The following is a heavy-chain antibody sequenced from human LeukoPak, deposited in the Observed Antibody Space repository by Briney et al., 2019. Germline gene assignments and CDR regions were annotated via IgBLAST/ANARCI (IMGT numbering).Heavy chain of an antibody. Sequence: PGGSLRLSCAASGFIFKNSWMGWVRQAPGEGLEWVSAISGSGSSTYYADSVKGRFTISRDSSKNTLYLQMNSLRAEDTAVYYCAKQGYCSSTSCYSFANDAFDIWGQGTMVTVSS. J-gene: IGHJ3*02. V-gene: IGHV3-23*01. CDR3: AKQGYCSSTSCYSFANDAFDI. CDR1: GFIFKNSW. CDR2: ISGSGSST. D-gene: IGHD2-2*01.